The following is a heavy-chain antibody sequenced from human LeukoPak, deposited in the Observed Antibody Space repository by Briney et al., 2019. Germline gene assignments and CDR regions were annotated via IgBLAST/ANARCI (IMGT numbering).Heavy chain of an antibody. V-gene: IGHV3-74*01. CDR2: INNDGSRK. CDR1: GFTFSSYW. CDR3: AREEDGGPNVDH. Sequence: PGGSLRLSCVASGFTFSSYWMHWVRQAPGKGQVWVSRINNDGSRKNYADSVKGRFTISRDNARNTVYLQMNSLRAEDTAVYFCAREEDGGPNVDHWGQGTLVTVSS. D-gene: IGHD2-15*01. J-gene: IGHJ4*02.